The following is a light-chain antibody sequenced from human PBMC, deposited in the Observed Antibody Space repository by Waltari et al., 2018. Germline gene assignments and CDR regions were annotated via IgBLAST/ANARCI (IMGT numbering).Light chain of an antibody. CDR3: CSYAPSSTVWV. CDR1: SSDVGSYNL. Sequence: QSALTQPASVSGSPGQSITISCTGTSSDVGSYNLVSWYQQPPGKGPKLMIYEGSKRPSGVSTRFSGSKSGNTASLTISGLQADDEADYYCCSYAPSSTVWVFGGGTKLTVL. J-gene: IGLJ3*02. CDR2: EGS. V-gene: IGLV2-23*01.